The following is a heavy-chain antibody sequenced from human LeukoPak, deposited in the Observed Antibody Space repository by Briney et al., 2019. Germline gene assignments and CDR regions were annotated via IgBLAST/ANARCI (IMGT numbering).Heavy chain of an antibody. CDR3: ARQVQLERLGFGKEGSAFDY. Sequence: GGSLRLSCAASGFTFSSYAMHWVRQPPGKGLEWVAVISYDGSNKYYADSVKGRFTISRDNSKNTLYLQMNSLRAEDTAVYYCARQVQLERLGFGKEGSAFDYWGQGTLVTVSS. V-gene: IGHV3-30*04. J-gene: IGHJ4*02. CDR2: ISYDGSNK. CDR1: GFTFSSYA. D-gene: IGHD1-1*01.